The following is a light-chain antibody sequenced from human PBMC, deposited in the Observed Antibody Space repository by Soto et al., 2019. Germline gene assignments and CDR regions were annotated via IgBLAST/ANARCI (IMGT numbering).Light chain of an antibody. V-gene: IGKV1-5*01. CDR1: QSIRHY. CDR3: QHHKSYCQT. Sequence: DIQMTQSPPTLSASVGDRVTITCRASQSIRHYLAWYQQMPGKAPKLLIYGASTLQSGVPSRFSGSGSGTEFTLTISSLQPDDFGTYFCQHHKSYCQTFGQGTKVEIK. CDR2: GAS. J-gene: IGKJ1*01.